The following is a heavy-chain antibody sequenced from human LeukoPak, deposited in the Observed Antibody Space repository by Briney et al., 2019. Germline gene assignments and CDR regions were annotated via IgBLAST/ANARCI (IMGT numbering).Heavy chain of an antibody. J-gene: IGHJ4*02. Sequence: GGSLGLSCAASGFTFSSYGMHWVRQAPGKGLEWVAFIRYDGSNKYYADSVKGRFTISRDNSKNTLYLQMNSLRAEDTAVYYCAKAPYCSGGSCYDDYWGQGTMVTVPS. CDR3: AKAPYCSGGSCYDDY. CDR2: IRYDGSNK. V-gene: IGHV3-30*02. D-gene: IGHD2-15*01. CDR1: GFTFSSYG.